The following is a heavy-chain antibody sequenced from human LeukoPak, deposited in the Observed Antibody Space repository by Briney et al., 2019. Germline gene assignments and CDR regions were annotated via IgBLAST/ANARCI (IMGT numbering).Heavy chain of an antibody. V-gene: IGHV3-21*01. J-gene: IGHJ4*02. CDR3: ARDHSLGSHFDY. CDR1: GFTFSSYS. CDR2: ISSSSSYI. D-gene: IGHD3-16*01. Sequence: PGGSLRPSCAASGFTFSSYSMNWVRQAPGKGLEWVSSISSSSSYIYYADSVKGRFTISRDNAKNSLYLQMNSLRAEDTAVYYCARDHSLGSHFDYWGQGTLVTVSS.